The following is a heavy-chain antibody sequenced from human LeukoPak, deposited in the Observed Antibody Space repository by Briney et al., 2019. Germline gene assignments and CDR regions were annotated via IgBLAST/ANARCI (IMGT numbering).Heavy chain of an antibody. D-gene: IGHD6-13*01. CDR1: GFTFSSYG. J-gene: IGHJ3*02. CDR2: ISYDGSNK. Sequence: GRSLRLSCAASGFTFSSYGMHWVRQAPGKGLEWVAVISYDGSNKYYADSVKGRFTISRDNSKNTLYLQMNSLRAEDTAVYYCAKVYSSSWYELYAFDIWGQGTMVTVSS. V-gene: IGHV3-30*18. CDR3: AKVYSSSWYELYAFDI.